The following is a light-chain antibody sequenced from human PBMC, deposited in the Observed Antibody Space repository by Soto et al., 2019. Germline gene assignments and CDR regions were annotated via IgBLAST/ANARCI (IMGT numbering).Light chain of an antibody. CDR2: KAS. Sequence: DIQMTQSPSTLSASVGDRVTITCRASQSISYWLAWYQQKPGKAPNLLIYKASSLESGVPSRFSGSGSGTEFTITISSLQADDFATYYCQQYNNYWTFGQGTKVEI. CDR1: QSISYW. J-gene: IGKJ1*01. V-gene: IGKV1-5*03. CDR3: QQYNNYWT.